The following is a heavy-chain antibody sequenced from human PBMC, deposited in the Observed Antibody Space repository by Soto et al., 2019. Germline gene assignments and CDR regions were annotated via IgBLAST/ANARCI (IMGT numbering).Heavy chain of an antibody. CDR2: IYWDDDK. D-gene: IGHD3-16*01. Sequence: QITLKESGPTLVKPTQTLTLTCTFSGFSLSTSGVGVNWIRQPPGKALEWLALIYWDDDKRYSPSLKSRLTTTKDTSKKQVVLTMTIMDPVDTATYYCAHFEGRFGVDYWGQGTLVTVSS. CDR1: GFSLSTSGVG. J-gene: IGHJ4*02. CDR3: AHFEGRFGVDY. V-gene: IGHV2-5*02.